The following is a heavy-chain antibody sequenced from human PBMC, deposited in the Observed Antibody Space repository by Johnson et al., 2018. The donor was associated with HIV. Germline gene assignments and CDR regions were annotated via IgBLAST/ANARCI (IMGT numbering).Heavy chain of an antibody. CDR2: IYSGGST. CDR1: GFTVSSNY. D-gene: IGHD6-13*01. CDR3: ARGRKDMEAADGLDNDAFDM. J-gene: IGHJ3*02. Sequence: VQLVESGGGVVRPGGSLRLSCAASGFTVSSNYMSWVRQAPGKGLEWVSVIYSGGSTYYADSVKGRFTISRDNSKNTLYLQMDSLRPDDTALYYCARGRKDMEAADGLDNDAFDMWGQGTLVTVSS. V-gene: IGHV3-66*02.